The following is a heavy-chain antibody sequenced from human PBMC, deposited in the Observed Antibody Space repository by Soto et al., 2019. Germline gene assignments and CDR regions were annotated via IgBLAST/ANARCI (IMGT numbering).Heavy chain of an antibody. CDR2: IYHSGST. D-gene: IGHD3-3*01. Sequence: SETLSLTCAVSGGSISSGGYSWSWIRQPPGKGLEWIGYIYHSGSTYYNPSLKSRVTISVGRSKNQFSLKLSSVTAADTAVYYCASCFWSGYHVWGQGTLVTVSS. J-gene: IGHJ4*02. CDR1: GGSISSGGYS. CDR3: ASCFWSGYHV. V-gene: IGHV4-30-2*01.